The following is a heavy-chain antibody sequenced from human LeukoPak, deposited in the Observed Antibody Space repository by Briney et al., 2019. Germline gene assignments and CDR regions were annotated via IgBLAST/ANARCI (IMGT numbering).Heavy chain of an antibody. CDR3: ARTGSTVTMLYPFDH. J-gene: IGHJ4*02. Sequence: SETLSLTCTVSGGSIRSYYWSWIRQPPGKGLEWIEYIYYSGSTNYNPSLKSRVSISVDTSKNQFSLKLSSVTAADTAVYYCARTGSTVTMLYPFDHWGQGTLVTVSS. V-gene: IGHV4-59*01. CDR1: GGSIRSYY. CDR2: IYYSGST. D-gene: IGHD4-17*01.